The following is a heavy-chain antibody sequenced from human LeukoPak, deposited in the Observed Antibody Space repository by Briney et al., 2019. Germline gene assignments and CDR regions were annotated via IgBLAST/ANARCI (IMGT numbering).Heavy chain of an antibody. J-gene: IGHJ4*02. V-gene: IGHV3-53*04. D-gene: IGHD4-23*01. CDR2: IYRGGST. CDR1: GFNVSSNY. Sequence: GGSLRLSCAASGFNVSSNYMTWVRQAPGKGLEWVSVIYRGGSTYYADSVKDRFTISRHNSRDTMYLQMNSLRTDDTAVYYCATTLRGGKFDYWGQGTLVTVSS. CDR3: ATTLRGGKFDY.